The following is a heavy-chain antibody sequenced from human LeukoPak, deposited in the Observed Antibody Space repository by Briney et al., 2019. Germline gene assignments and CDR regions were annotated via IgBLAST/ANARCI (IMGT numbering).Heavy chain of an antibody. J-gene: IGHJ3*02. V-gene: IGHV3-33*01. Sequence: GGSLRLSCAASGFTFSSYGMHWVRQAPGKGLEWVAVIWYDGSNKYYADSVKGRFTISRDNSKNTLYLQMNSLRAEDTAVYYCARAMYNWNLGHAFDIWGQGTMVTVSS. CDR1: GFTFSSYG. D-gene: IGHD1-20*01. CDR3: ARAMYNWNLGHAFDI. CDR2: IWYDGSNK.